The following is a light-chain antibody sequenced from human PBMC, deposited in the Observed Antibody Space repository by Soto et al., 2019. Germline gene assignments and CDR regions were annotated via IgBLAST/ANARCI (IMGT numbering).Light chain of an antibody. CDR2: DAS. Sequence: EVVLTQSPATLSLSPGERATLSCRASQCVSRYLAWYQQKLGQAPRLLIYDASNRATGIPARFSGSGSGTDFTLTNSSLEHEDFEDYYCQQRSNWPRTFGQGTKEEIK. CDR1: QCVSRY. J-gene: IGKJ1*01. CDR3: QQRSNWPRT. V-gene: IGKV3-11*01.